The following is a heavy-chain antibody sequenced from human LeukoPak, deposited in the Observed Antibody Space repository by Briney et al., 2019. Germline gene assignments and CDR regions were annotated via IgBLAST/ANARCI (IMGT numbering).Heavy chain of an antibody. V-gene: IGHV4-39*01. CDR2: LYYSGST. CDR3: ARLSGSYWPAGY. D-gene: IGHD1-26*01. J-gene: IGHJ4*02. CDR1: GGSISSSSYY. Sequence: PSETLSLTCTVSGGSISSSSYYWGSIRQPPGKGLEWIGSLYYSGSTYYNPSLKSRVTISVDTSKNQFSLKLSSVTAADTAVYYCARLSGSYWPAGYWGQGTLVTVSS.